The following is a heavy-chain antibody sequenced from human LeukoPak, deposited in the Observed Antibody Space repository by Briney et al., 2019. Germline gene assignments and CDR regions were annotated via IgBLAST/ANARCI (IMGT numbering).Heavy chain of an antibody. CDR2: VSVSGGGT. CDR3: AMRGSGGWYEFRDY. Sequence: GGSLRLSCAASGFTFSSYAMSWVRQAPGKGLEWVSTVSVSGGGTYYADSVKGRFTISRDNSKNTLYLQMNSLRAEDTAVYYCAMRGSGGWYEFRDYWGQGTLVTVSS. J-gene: IGHJ4*02. CDR1: GFTFSSYA. V-gene: IGHV3-23*01. D-gene: IGHD6-19*01.